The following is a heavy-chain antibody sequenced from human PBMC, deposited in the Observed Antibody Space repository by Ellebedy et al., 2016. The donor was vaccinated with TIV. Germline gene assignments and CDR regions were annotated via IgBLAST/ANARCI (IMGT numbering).Heavy chain of an antibody. V-gene: IGHV1-69*13. D-gene: IGHD2-15*01. Sequence: ASVKVSCKASGYTFTAYYMHWVRQAPGQGLEWMGGIIPTFGPTNIAQKFQGRVTITADESTSTAYMELSSLRSEDTAIYYCARHLGYCRGGMCYSAEYFQHWGQGSLVIVSS. J-gene: IGHJ1*01. CDR3: ARHLGYCRGGMCYSAEYFQH. CDR2: IIPTFGPT. CDR1: GYTFTAYY.